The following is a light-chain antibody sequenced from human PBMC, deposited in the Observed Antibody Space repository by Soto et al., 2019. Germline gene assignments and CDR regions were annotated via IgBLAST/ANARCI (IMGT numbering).Light chain of an antibody. V-gene: IGKV1-33*01. CDR2: DAS. CDR1: QDISNY. Sequence: DIQMTQSPSSLSASVGERVTITCQASQDISNYLNWYQQKPGKAPKLLIYDASNLETGVPSRFSGSGSGTDFTFTISSLQPEDIATYYCQQYHTFGGGTKVEIK. CDR3: QQYHT. J-gene: IGKJ4*01.